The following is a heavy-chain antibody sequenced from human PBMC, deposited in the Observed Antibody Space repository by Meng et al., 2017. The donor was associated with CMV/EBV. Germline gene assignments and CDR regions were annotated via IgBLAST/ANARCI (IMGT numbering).Heavy chain of an antibody. CDR1: GFTFSHYE. Sequence: GESLKISCAVSGFTFSHYEMTWVRQAPGKGTEWICFISSNGRTMYYADSVRGRFAISRDNAKNSLFLQMNDLTAEDTAVYYCARLAGCSSTTCQERDAFDIWGQGTMVTVSS. V-gene: IGHV3-48*03. D-gene: IGHD2/OR15-2a*01. J-gene: IGHJ3*02. CDR3: ARLAGCSSTTCQERDAFDI. CDR2: ISSNGRTM.